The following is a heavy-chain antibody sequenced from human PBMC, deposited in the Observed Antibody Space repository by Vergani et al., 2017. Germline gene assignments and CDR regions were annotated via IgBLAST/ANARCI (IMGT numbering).Heavy chain of an antibody. CDR1: GFTFSNSA. V-gene: IGHV3-23*01. Sequence: EVHLLESGGGLVQSGGSLRLSCAASGFTFSNSAVSWVRQAPGRGLAWVSSISGPGLSTYYADSVKGRFSISRDNSKNTVFLQMNSLRAEDTALYYCAKDHYDFWSGYPNLSPFDLWGRGTLVTVST. D-gene: IGHD3-3*01. CDR3: AKDHYDFWSGYPNLSPFDL. J-gene: IGHJ2*01. CDR2: ISGPGLST.